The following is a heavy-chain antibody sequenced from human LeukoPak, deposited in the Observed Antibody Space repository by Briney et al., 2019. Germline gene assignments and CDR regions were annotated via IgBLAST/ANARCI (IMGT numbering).Heavy chain of an antibody. V-gene: IGHV3-74*01. D-gene: IGHD3-22*01. CDR2: ISIDGTTT. CDR3: ARDGDYYDSRGDAFDI. J-gene: IGHJ3*02. Sequence: GGSLRLSCAASGFTFSSHWMHWVRQAPGKGLAWVSSISIDGTTTNYADSVKGRFTISRDNAKNTLYLQMTSLRAEDTAVYYCARDGDYYDSRGDAFDIWGQGAMVTVAS. CDR1: GFTFSSHW.